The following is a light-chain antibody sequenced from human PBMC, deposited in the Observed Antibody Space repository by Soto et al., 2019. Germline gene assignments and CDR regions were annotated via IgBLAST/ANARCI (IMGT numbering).Light chain of an antibody. Sequence: QSVLTQPASVSGSPGQSITISCTGTSRDVGGYTFVSWYQQHPGKAPKLIFSEVSTRPSGVPYRVSASKSGNTASLTISGLQADDEADYYCSSYTSTTSGVFRPGTKV. V-gene: IGLV2-14*01. J-gene: IGLJ1*01. CDR1: SRDVGGYTF. CDR2: EVS. CDR3: SSYTSTTSGV.